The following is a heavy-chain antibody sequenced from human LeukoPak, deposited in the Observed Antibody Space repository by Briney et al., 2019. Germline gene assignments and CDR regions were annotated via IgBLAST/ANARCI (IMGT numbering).Heavy chain of an antibody. CDR1: GGSISFY. CDR2: IYQSGST. CDR3: ARHSDTSRYAMDV. Sequence: SETLSLTCTVSGGSISFYWSWVRASPGKGLEWIGQIYQSGSTDYNPSLRSRVTISRDTSKYQFSLQLTSVTAADTAVYYCARHSDTSRYAMDVWGQGTTVTVSS. J-gene: IGHJ6*02. D-gene: IGHD1-26*01. V-gene: IGHV4-59*08.